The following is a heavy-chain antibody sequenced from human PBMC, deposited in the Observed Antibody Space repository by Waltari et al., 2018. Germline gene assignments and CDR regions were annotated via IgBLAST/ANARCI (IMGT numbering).Heavy chain of an antibody. CDR1: GGPFSSYA. CDR2: IIPIFGTA. D-gene: IGHD3-9*01. V-gene: IGHV1-69*12. CDR3: ARVGVSLRYFDWLYFDY. J-gene: IGHJ4*02. Sequence: QVQLVQSGAEVKKPGSSVKVSCKASGGPFSSYAISWVRQAPGQGLEWMGGIIPIFGTANYAQKFQGRVTITADESTSTAYMELSSLRSEDTAVYYCARVGVSLRYFDWLYFDYWGQGTLVTVSS.